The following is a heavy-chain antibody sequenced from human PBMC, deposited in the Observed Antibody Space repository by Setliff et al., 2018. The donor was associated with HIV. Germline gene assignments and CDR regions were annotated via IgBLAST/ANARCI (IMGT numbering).Heavy chain of an antibody. V-gene: IGHV1-8*02. CDR2: MNPNSANT. Sequence: GASVKXXCKASGYTFTGFDIXXVRQATGQGLEWMGWMNPNSANTGYAQNFQGRVTMTRNTSISTAYMELTGLTSEDTAVYYCARGDSTGWRGRFDPWGQGTLVTVSS. CDR1: GYTFTGFD. D-gene: IGHD6-19*01. CDR3: ARGDSTGWRGRFDP. J-gene: IGHJ5*02.